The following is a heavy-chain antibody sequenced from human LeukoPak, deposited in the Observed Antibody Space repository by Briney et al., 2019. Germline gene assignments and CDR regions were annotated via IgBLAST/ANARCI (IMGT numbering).Heavy chain of an antibody. CDR1: GFTLSSYG. CDR3: AKDLGSIQYHDY. J-gene: IGHJ4*02. CDR2: ILNNGNNK. V-gene: IGHV3-30*18. Sequence: QPGRSLRLSCAASGFTLSSYGMHWVRQAPGKGLAWVAVILNNGNNKYYADSVKGRFTISRDNSKNTLYLQMNSLRAEDTAVYYCAKDLGSIQYHDYWGQGTLVTVSS. D-gene: IGHD4-11*01.